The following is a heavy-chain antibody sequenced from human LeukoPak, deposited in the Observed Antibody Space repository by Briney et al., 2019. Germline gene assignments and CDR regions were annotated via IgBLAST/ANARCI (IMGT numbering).Heavy chain of an antibody. CDR2: ISSNGGST. CDR1: GFTFSYYA. D-gene: IGHD3-22*01. J-gene: IGHJ4*02. V-gene: IGHV3-64D*09. CDR3: AKGPTYDSLPYYFDY. Sequence: PGGSLRLSCSASGFTFSYYAMHWVRQAARQELEFVSGISSNGGSTYYADSLKGRFTVSRDNSNNTLYLQMSSLRAEDTAIYYCAKGPTYDSLPYYFDYWGQGTLVTVSS.